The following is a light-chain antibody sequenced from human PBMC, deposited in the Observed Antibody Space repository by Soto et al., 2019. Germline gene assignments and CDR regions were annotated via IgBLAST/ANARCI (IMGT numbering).Light chain of an antibody. CDR2: GAS. Sequence: EIVMTQFPATLSVSPGERATLSCRASQNILNNLAWYQQKPGQAPRLLISGASTRATGIPARFSGSGSGTEFPLTISSLLSEDFAVYYCQQYKDWPLAFGPGTKVDVK. CDR1: QNILNN. J-gene: IGKJ3*01. CDR3: QQYKDWPLA. V-gene: IGKV3-15*01.